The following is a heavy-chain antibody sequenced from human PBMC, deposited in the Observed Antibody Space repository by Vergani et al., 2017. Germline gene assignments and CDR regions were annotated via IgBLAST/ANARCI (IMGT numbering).Heavy chain of an antibody. Sequence: QVQLQESGPGLLKPSQTLSLTCSVPGDSISSGNYYWNWIRQPAGKGLEWMGRIYSSGSTSYNPSIKSRITMSLDTSKNQSSLSLSSVTAADTAVYYCARGTFLHAFDNWGQGTVVTVSS. D-gene: IGHD1-26*01. J-gene: IGHJ3*02. V-gene: IGHV4-61*02. CDR2: IYSSGST. CDR3: ARGTFLHAFDN. CDR1: GDSISSGNYY.